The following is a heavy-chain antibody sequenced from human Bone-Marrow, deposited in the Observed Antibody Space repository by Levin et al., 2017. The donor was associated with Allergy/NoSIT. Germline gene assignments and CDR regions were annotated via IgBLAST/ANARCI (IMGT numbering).Heavy chain of an antibody. V-gene: IGHV4-30-2*01. CDR3: ARGWAYYDVLSGHSQTCFDS. Sequence: PSETLSLTCAVSGVSMGSGAYSWSWIRQPPGKGLEWIGYIYQSGSTYYNPSLKSRVTLSGDWSRNEFSLTLSSVTAADTAVYYCARGWAYYDVLSGHSQTCFDSWGLGTLVTVSS. CDR2: IYQSGST. J-gene: IGHJ4*02. D-gene: IGHD3/OR15-3a*01. CDR1: GVSMGSGAYS.